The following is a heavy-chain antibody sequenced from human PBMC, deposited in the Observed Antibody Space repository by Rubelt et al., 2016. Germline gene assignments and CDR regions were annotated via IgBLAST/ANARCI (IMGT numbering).Heavy chain of an antibody. Sequence: QVQLVQSGAEVKRPGASVKVSCKASGYPFATYAMHWVRQAPGQRLEWMGWIDAGNGDTKYSINLQGRVTFTRDTSASTAYMELSSLRSEDSAVYYCARFALPAVTTAYYYYYALDVWGQGTTVTVSS. CDR3: ARFALPAVTTAYYYYYALDV. CDR2: IDAGNGDT. D-gene: IGHD4-17*01. V-gene: IGHV1-3*01. J-gene: IGHJ6*02. CDR1: GYPFATYA.